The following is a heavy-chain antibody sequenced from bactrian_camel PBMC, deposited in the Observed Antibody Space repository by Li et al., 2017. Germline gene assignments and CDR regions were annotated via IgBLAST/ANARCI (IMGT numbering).Heavy chain of an antibody. CDR3: AADFLQYCTTTRLTY. J-gene: IGHJ4*01. CDR1: DFTFSSDY. V-gene: IGHV3-2*01. CDR2: IYSAGSNT. D-gene: IGHD2*01. Sequence: HVQLVESGGGLVQSGGSLRLSCGTSDFTFSSDYMTWVRQAPGKGLEWVSSIYSAGSNTYYADSVNGRFTISKDNAANTLYLQMDSLKPEDTAEYYCAADFLQYCTTTRLTYWGQGTQVTVS.